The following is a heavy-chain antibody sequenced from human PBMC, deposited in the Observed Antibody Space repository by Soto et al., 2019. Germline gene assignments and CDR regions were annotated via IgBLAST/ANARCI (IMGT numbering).Heavy chain of an antibody. J-gene: IGHJ4*02. CDR2: IYSSEHT. Sequence: PSETLSLTCAVSGGSISSGGYSWSWIRQPPGKGLEWIGYIYSSEHTKYNPSLKSRVTISVDSSKNQFSLKLSSVTAADTAVYYCARRYGDYFDFWGQGTLVTVSS. CDR1: GGSISSGGYS. CDR3: ARRYGDYFDF. D-gene: IGHD4-17*01. V-gene: IGHV4-61*08.